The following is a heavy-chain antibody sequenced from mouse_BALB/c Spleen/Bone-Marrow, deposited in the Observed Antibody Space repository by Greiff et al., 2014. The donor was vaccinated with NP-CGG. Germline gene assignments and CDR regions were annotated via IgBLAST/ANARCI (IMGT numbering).Heavy chain of an antibody. Sequence: LQESGAELARPGASVKMSCKASGYTFTSYTMHWVKQGPGQGLEWIGYINPSSGYTNYNQKFKDKATLTADKSSSTAYMQLSSLTSEDSAVYYCARSLRWYFDVWGAGTTVTVSS. J-gene: IGHJ1*01. V-gene: IGHV1-4*01. CDR3: ARSLRWYFDV. CDR2: INPSSGYT. D-gene: IGHD1-1*01. CDR1: GYTFTSYT.